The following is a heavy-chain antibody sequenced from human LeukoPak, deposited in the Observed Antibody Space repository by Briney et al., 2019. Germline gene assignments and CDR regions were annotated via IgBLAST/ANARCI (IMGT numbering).Heavy chain of an antibody. CDR2: IYHSRTA. CDR3: ARKVYSFDVFDY. D-gene: IGHD2-15*01. CDR1: GGSISSYY. Sequence: SETLSLTCTVSGGSISSYYWSWIRQPPGKALEWIGYIYHSRTANYHPSLKSRVTISIDTSENQFSLKVSSVTAADTAVYYCARKVYSFDVFDYWGQGTLVTVPS. V-gene: IGHV4-59*01. J-gene: IGHJ4*02.